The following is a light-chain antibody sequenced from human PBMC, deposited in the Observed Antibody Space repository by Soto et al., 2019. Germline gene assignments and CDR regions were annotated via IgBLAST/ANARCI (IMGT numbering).Light chain of an antibody. CDR1: QTVNSR. J-gene: IGKJ1*01. V-gene: IGKV3D-15*01. CDR2: HTS. Sequence: EIVLTQSPATLSSSPGERATLSCRASQTVNSRLAWYQHKPGQAPRLLIYHTSNRATGIPARFSGSGSGTEFTLTISGLQSEDCAVYYCQQYNNWPGTFGRGTKVDI. CDR3: QQYNNWPGT.